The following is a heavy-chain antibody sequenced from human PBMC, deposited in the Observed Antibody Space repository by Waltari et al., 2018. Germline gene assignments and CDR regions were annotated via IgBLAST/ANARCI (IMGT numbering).Heavy chain of an antibody. CDR3: ARVNRLQGYSFGYFFDL. Sequence: EVKLMESGGRLIHPGASLRLYCSPSGFAVNTTSMTWVRQPPGKGLEWVSLIDASDNLDYTTSVKGRFAISRDNSKNTVHLQMDRLTDEDTALYFCARVNRLQGYSFGYFFDLWGQGTHVTVSS. J-gene: IGHJ4*02. V-gene: IGHV3-53*01. CDR1: GFAVNTTS. CDR2: IDASDNL. D-gene: IGHD5-18*01.